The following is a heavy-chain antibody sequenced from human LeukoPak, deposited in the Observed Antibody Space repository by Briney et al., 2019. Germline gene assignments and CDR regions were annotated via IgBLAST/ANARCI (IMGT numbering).Heavy chain of an antibody. CDR2: MNPNSGNT. Sequence: ASVKVSCKASGYTFTSYDINWVRQATGQGLEWMGWMNPNSGNTGYAQKFQGRVTMTRNTSISTAYMELSSLRSEDTAVYYCARADVVVTGMVDYWGQGTLVPSPQ. CDR1: GYTFTSYD. J-gene: IGHJ4*02. V-gene: IGHV1-8*01. D-gene: IGHD2-21*02. CDR3: ARADVVVTGMVDY.